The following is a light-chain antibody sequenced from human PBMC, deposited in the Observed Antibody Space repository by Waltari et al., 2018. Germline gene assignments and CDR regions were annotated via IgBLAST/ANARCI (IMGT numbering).Light chain of an antibody. Sequence: IQLTQSPSSLSASVGDRVTITCRASQGISSNLAWYQQKPGNAPKLLISAASTLQSGVPLRFIGSGSGTDFTLTISSLQPEDFATYYCQQLNSYPITFGQGTRLEIK. CDR3: QQLNSYPIT. V-gene: IGKV1-9*01. J-gene: IGKJ5*01. CDR2: AAS. CDR1: QGISSN.